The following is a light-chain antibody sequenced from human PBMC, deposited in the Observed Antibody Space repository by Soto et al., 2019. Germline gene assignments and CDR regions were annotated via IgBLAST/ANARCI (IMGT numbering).Light chain of an antibody. Sequence: QSVLTQPASVSGSPGQSITISCTGTSSDVGSYNLVSWYQQHPGKAPKLMIYEVSKRPSGVSNRCSGAKSGNTASLTISGLDFENEADYYCCSYAGSSNPIVVFGGGTKLTVL. CDR3: CSYAGSSNPIVV. V-gene: IGLV2-23*02. J-gene: IGLJ2*01. CDR2: EVS. CDR1: SSDVGSYNL.